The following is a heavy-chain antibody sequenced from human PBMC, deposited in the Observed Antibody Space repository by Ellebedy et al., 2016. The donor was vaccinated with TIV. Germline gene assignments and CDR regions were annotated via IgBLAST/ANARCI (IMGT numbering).Heavy chain of an antibody. CDR2: IWYDGSNK. Sequence: GESLKISXAASGFTFSSYGMHWVRQAPGKGLEWVAVIWYDGSNKYYADSVKGRFTISRDNSKNTLYLQMNSLRAEDTAVYYCAREIVVVIGWFDPWGQGTLVTVSS. CDR3: AREIVVVIGWFDP. V-gene: IGHV3-33*01. D-gene: IGHD3-22*01. CDR1: GFTFSSYG. J-gene: IGHJ5*02.